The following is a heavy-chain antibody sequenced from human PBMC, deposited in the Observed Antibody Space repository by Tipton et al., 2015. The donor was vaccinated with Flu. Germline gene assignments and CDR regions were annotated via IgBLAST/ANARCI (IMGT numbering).Heavy chain of an antibody. Sequence: TLSLTCTVSGGSISRYSRSWIRQPPGKGLEWIGYISYRGTTGYNPSLKSRVTISVDTSKNQVSLKLTSVTAADTAVYYCARDLVQDYRYQYFGMDVWGQGTTVTVSS. CDR2: ISYRGTT. CDR1: GGSISRYS. CDR3: ARDLVQDYRYQYFGMDV. V-gene: IGHV4-59*01. J-gene: IGHJ6*02. D-gene: IGHD4-11*01.